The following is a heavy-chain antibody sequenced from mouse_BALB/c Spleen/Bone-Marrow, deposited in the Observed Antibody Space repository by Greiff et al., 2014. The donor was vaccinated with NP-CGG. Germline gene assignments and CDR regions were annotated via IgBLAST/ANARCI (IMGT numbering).Heavy chain of an antibody. Sequence: VQLKESGGGLVQPGGSLRLSCATSGFTFTDYYMSWVRQPPGRALEWLGFIRNKANGYTTEYSASVKGRFTISRGNSQSILYLQMNTLRAEDSATYYCARDRTTATLYWYFDVWGAGTTVTVSS. J-gene: IGHJ1*01. V-gene: IGHV7-3*02. D-gene: IGHD1-2*01. CDR3: ARDRTTATLYWYFDV. CDR1: GFTFTDYY. CDR2: IRNKANGYTT.